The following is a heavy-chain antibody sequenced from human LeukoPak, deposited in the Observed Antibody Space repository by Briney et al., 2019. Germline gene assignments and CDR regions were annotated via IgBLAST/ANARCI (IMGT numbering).Heavy chain of an antibody. J-gene: IGHJ4*02. CDR3: ARPYGDYENAFDY. CDR2: ISYSGST. Sequence: KASETLSLTCTVSGGSISSSSFYWGWIRQPPGKGLEWIGNTISYSGSTYYNPSLKSRVTISLDTSKNQFSLKLSSVTAADTAVYYCARPYGDYENAFDYWGQGTLVTVSS. CDR1: GGSISSSSFY. V-gene: IGHV4-39*07. D-gene: IGHD4-17*01.